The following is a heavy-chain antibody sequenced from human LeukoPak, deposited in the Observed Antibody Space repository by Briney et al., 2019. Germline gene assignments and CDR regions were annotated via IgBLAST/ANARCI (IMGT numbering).Heavy chain of an antibody. CDR1: GFTFSNYW. D-gene: IGHD4-17*01. V-gene: IGHV3-74*01. J-gene: IGHJ4*02. CDR3: AKGGATVIDY. Sequence: GGSLRLSCAASGFTFSNYWMHWVRQAPGKGLVWVSRINSDGSSTTSADSVKGRFTISRDNAKNTLYQQMNSLRAEDTAVYYCAKGGATVIDYWGQGTLVTVSS. CDR2: INSDGSST.